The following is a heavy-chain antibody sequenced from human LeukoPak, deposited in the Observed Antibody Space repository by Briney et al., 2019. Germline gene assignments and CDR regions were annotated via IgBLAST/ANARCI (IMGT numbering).Heavy chain of an antibody. V-gene: IGHV4-34*01. J-gene: IGHJ4*02. Sequence: SETLSLTCAVYGGSFSGYYWSWIRQPPGKGLEWIGEINHSGSTNYNPSLKSRVTISVDTSKNQFSLKLNSVTAADTAVYYCTRDLDYWGQGTLVTVSS. CDR3: TRDLDY. CDR1: GGSFSGYY. CDR2: INHSGST.